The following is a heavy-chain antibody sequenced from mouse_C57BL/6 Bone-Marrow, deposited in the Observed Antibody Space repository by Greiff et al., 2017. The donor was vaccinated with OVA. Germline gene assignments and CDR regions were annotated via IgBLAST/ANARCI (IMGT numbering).Heavy chain of an antibody. CDR2: INPNNGGT. D-gene: IGHD3-2*02. CDR1: GYTFTDYY. CDR3: ESHLRPLYFDY. J-gene: IGHJ2*01. V-gene: IGHV1-26*01. Sequence: EVQLQQSGPELVKPGASVKISCKASGYTFTDYYMNWVKQSHGKSLEWIGDINPNNGGTSYNQKFKGKATLTVDKSSSTAYMELRSLTSEDSAVYNGESHLRPLYFDYWGQGTTLTVSS.